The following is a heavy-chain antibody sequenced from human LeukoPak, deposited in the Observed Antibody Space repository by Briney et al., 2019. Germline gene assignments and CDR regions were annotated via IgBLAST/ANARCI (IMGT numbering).Heavy chain of an antibody. CDR3: ARDQSGYEGFDS. Sequence: GGSLRLSCAASGFTFSSYSMNWVRQAPGKGLEWVSSISSSSSYIYYADSVKGRFTISRDNAKNSLYLQMNSLRAEDTAVYYCARDQSGYEGFDSWGQGTLVTVSS. CDR1: GFTFSSYS. CDR2: ISSSSSYI. V-gene: IGHV3-21*01. D-gene: IGHD5-12*01. J-gene: IGHJ4*02.